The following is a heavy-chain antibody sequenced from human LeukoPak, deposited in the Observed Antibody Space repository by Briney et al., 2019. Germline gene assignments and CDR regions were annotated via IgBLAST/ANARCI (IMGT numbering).Heavy chain of an antibody. J-gene: IGHJ4*02. Sequence: GGSLRLSCAASGFTFSDYYMGWIRQAPGKGLEWVANIRQDGLEKYYVASVQGRFTISRDNAKNSLYLQMNSLKADDTAVYYCARAPYYESSGPLWGQGTLVSVSS. CDR1: GFTFSDYY. CDR3: ARAPYYESSGPL. CDR2: IRQDGLEK. D-gene: IGHD3-22*01. V-gene: IGHV3-7*04.